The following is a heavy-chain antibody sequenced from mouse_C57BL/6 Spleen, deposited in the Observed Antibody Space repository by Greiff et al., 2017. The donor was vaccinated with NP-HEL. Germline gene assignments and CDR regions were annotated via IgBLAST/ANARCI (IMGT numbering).Heavy chain of an antibody. CDR1: GYTFTSYT. Sequence: QVQLQQSGAELARPGASVKMSCKASGYTFTSYTMHWVKQRPGQGLEWIGYINPSSGYTKYNQKLKDKATLTADKSSSTAYMQLSSLTSEDSAVYYCARSPSIELLHVGGYYYAMDYWGQGTSGTVSS. J-gene: IGHJ4*01. D-gene: IGHD1-3*01. CDR3: ARSPSIELLHVGGYYYAMDY. V-gene: IGHV1-4*01. CDR2: INPSSGYT.